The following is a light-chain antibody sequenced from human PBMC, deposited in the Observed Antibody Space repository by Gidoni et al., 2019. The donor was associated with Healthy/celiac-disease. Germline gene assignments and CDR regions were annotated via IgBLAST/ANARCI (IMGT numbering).Light chain of an antibody. CDR1: QIISSY. CDR2: AAS. Sequence: DIQMTQSPSSLSASVGDRVTITCRASQIISSYLNWYQQKPGKAPKLLIYAASSLQSGVPSRFSGSGSGKDSPIIISILPHEDFATYYCQQSYNTGTFGQGTKVEIK. J-gene: IGKJ1*01. CDR3: QQSYNTGT. V-gene: IGKV1-39*01.